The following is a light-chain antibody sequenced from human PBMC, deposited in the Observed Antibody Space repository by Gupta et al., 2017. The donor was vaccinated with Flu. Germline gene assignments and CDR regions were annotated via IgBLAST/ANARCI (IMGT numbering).Light chain of an antibody. J-gene: IGLJ2*01. CDR3: SSYTSSSTHYVV. CDR2: EVR. CDR1: SSDVGGYNY. V-gene: IGLV2-14*01. Sequence: QSALTQPASVSVSPGQSITISCTGTSSDVGGYNYVSWYQQHTGKAPKLMIYEVRNRPSGVSNRFSGSKSGNTASLTISGLQAEDEADYYCSSYTSSSTHYVVFGGGTKLTVL.